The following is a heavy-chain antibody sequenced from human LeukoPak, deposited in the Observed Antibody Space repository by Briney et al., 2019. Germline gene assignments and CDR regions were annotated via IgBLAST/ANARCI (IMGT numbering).Heavy chain of an antibody. J-gene: IGHJ4*02. CDR2: ISYGGSNK. D-gene: IGHD5-12*01. CDR3: ARDPIYSGYPNGTDY. CDR1: GFTFSSYA. V-gene: IGHV3-30-3*01. Sequence: GGSLRLSCAASGFTFSSYAMHWVRQAPGKGLEWVADISYGGSNKYYADSVKGRFTISRENYKHTLYLQMNSLRAEYTAVYYCARDPIYSGYPNGTDYWGQGTLVTVSS.